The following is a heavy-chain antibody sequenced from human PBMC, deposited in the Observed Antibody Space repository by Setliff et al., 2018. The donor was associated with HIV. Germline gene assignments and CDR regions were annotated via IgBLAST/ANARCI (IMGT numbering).Heavy chain of an antibody. CDR3: ARGKSYNFWSGYTISRVYFDY. Sequence: SETLSLTCTVSGGSINSDSYNYYWSWIRQPAGRGLEWIGHMYSSGPSSYNPSLKSRVTISLDTSKNQFSLNLRSVTAADTAVYYCARGKSYNFWSGYTISRVYFDYWGQGTLVTVSS. J-gene: IGHJ4*02. V-gene: IGHV4-61*10. CDR2: MYSSGPS. CDR1: GGSINSDSYNYY. D-gene: IGHD3-3*01.